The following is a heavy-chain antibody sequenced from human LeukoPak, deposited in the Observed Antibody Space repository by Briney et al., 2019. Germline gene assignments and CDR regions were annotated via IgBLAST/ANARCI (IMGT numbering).Heavy chain of an antibody. J-gene: IGHJ3*02. CDR1: GFTVSSNY. V-gene: IGHV3-30*18. CDR3: AKLFLGALDI. CDR2: ISYDGSNK. D-gene: IGHD3-10*01. Sequence: GSLRLSCAAPGFTVSSNYVSWVRQAPGKGLEWVSLISYDGSNKYYTDSVKGRFTISRDNFKNTLFLQMNSLRAEDTAVYYCAKLFLGALDIWGQGTMVTVSS.